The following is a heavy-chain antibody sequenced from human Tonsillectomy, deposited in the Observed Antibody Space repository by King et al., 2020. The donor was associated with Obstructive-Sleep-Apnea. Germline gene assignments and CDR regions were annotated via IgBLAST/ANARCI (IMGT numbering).Heavy chain of an antibody. D-gene: IGHD5-18*01. J-gene: IGHJ4*02. CDR1: GYIFPNYW. V-gene: IGHV5-51*01. Sequence: VQLVESGAEVKKPGESLKISCQGSGYIFPNYWIAWVRQMPGKGLEWMGIIYPGDSDTRYSPSFQGQVAISADKSISTAYLQWISLKASDTAMYYCASLDTAMATGYFDYWGQGTLVTVSS. CDR3: ASLDTAMATGYFDY. CDR2: IYPGDSDT.